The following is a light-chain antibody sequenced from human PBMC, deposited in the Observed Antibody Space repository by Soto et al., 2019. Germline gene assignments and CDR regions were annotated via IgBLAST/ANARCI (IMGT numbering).Light chain of an antibody. V-gene: IGKV1-27*01. CDR3: QKYNSAPHT. CDR2: AAS. Sequence: DIQMTQSPSSLSASVGDRATIPCRASQAISTYLAWYQQKPGKVPKLLIYAASTLQSGVPSRFSGSGSGTDFTLTISSLQPEDVATYYCQKYNSAPHTFGQGTKLEIK. CDR1: QAISTY. J-gene: IGKJ2*01.